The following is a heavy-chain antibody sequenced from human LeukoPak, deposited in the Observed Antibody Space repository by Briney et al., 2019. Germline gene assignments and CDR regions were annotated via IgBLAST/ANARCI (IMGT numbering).Heavy chain of an antibody. D-gene: IGHD1/OR15-1a*01. V-gene: IGHV4-59*01. CDR2: VYYNGIT. CDR3: ASQLGGTTFH. CDR1: GVSINTYL. J-gene: IGHJ4*02. Sequence: SGTLSLTCTVSGVSINTYLWSWIRQPPGKGLEWIGYVYYNGITNYNPSLKSRVSISLDTSTNQFSRRLNSVTAAETAVYYCASQLGGTTFHWGQGTLVTVSS.